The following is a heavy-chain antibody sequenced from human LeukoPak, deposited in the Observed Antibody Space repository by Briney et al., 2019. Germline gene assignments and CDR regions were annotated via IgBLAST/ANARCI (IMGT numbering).Heavy chain of an antibody. D-gene: IGHD3-22*01. J-gene: IGHJ2*01. CDR3: ARVADSNGYRKDWYFDL. CDR2: IYYSGST. Sequence: SETLSLTCTVSGGSISSYYWSWIRQPPGKGLEWIGYIYYSGSTNYNPSLKSRVTISVDTSKNQFSLKLSSVTAADTDVYYCARVADSNGYRKDWYFDLWGRGTLVTVSS. CDR1: GGSISSYY. V-gene: IGHV4-59*01.